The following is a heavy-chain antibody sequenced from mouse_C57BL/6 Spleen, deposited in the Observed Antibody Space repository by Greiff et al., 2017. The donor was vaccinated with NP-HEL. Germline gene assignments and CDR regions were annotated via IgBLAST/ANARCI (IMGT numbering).Heavy chain of an antibody. J-gene: IGHJ3*01. CDR3: TRRGGVAY. V-gene: IGHV1-15*01. CDR2: IDPETGGT. Sequence: VQLQQSGAELVRPGASVTLSCKASGYTFTDYEMHWVKQTPVHGLEWIGAIDPETGGTAYNQKFKGKAILTADKSSSTAYMELRSVTSEDSAVYYCTRRGGVAYWGQGTLVTVSA. CDR1: GYTFTDYE.